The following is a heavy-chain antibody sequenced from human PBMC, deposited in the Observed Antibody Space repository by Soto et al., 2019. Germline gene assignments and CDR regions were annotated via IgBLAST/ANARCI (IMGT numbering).Heavy chain of an antibody. D-gene: IGHD2-15*01. CDR1: GFTFSSYA. CDR2: ISGSGGST. J-gene: IGHJ6*02. Sequence: EVQLLESGGGLVQPGGSLRLSCAASGFTFSSYAMSWVRQAPGKGLEWVSAISGSGGSTYYADSVKGRFTSSRDNSKNTLYLQMNSLRAEDTAVYYCAKATTSRAGIVVVVAATMDVWGQGTTVTVSS. CDR3: AKATTSRAGIVVVVAATMDV. V-gene: IGHV3-23*01.